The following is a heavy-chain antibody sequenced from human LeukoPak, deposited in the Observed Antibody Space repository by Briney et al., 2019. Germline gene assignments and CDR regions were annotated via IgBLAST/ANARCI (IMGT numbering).Heavy chain of an antibody. J-gene: IGHJ4*02. D-gene: IGHD1-1*01. V-gene: IGHV3-23*01. CDR1: GFALDIYA. CDR2: ISAGGSST. CDR3: AKDPRGSLERRGHFDF. Sequence: GGSLRLSCAASGFALDIYAMTWVCQAPGKGLEWVSGISAGGSSTYYADSVKGRFTISRDNSKNTVYLQMNSLRGEDTAVYYCAKDPRGSLERRGHFDFWGQGTLVTVSS.